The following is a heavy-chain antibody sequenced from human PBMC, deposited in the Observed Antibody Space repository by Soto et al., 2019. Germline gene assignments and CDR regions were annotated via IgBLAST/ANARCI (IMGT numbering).Heavy chain of an antibody. D-gene: IGHD1-26*01. CDR2: ISYDGSNK. V-gene: IGHV3-30*18. J-gene: IGHJ5*02. Sequence: WGSLRLSCAASGFTFSSYGMHWVRQAPGKGLEWVAVISYDGSNKYYADSVKGRFTISRDNSKNTLYLQMNSLRAEDTAVYYCAQLGAAPGWFDPWGQGTLVTVSS. CDR3: AQLGAAPGWFDP. CDR1: GFTFSSYG.